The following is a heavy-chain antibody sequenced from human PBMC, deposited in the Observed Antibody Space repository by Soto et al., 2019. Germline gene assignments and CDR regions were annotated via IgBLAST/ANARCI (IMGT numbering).Heavy chain of an antibody. CDR2: IYYSGST. D-gene: IGHD3-10*01. J-gene: IGHJ4*02. CDR3: ARVWLGELFAIYYFDY. Sequence: SETLSLTCTVSGCSISSGGYYWSWIRQHPGKGLEWIGYIYYSGSTYYNPSLKSRVTISVDTSKNQFSLKLSSVTAADTAVYYCARVWLGELFAIYYFDYWGQGTLVTVSS. CDR1: GCSISSGGYY. V-gene: IGHV4-31*03.